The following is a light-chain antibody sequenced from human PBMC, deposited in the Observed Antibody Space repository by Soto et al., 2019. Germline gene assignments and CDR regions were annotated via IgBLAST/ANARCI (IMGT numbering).Light chain of an antibody. CDR3: QSYDTSLSGVI. Sequence: QLVLTQTPSVSGAPGQKITMSCTGSSSNIGAGYDVHWYQQVPGTAPRLLIYADNNRPSGVPDRFSASKSGASASLAITGLQGEDEATYYCQSYDTSLSGVIFGAGTKLTVL. CDR1: SSNIGAGYD. V-gene: IGLV1-40*01. CDR2: ADN. J-gene: IGLJ2*01.